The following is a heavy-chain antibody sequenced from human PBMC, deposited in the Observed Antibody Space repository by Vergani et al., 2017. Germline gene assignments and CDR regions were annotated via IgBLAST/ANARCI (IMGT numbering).Heavy chain of an antibody. V-gene: IGHV4-31*03. D-gene: IGHD2-2*01. J-gene: IGHJ6*03. CDR3: ARDRREYQLLRAPYYYYMDV. CDR2: IYYSGST. CDR1: GGSISSGGYY. Sequence: QVQLQESGPGLVEPSQTLSLTCTVSGGSISSGGYYWSWIRQHPGKGLEWIGYIYYSGSTYYNPSLKSRVTISVDTSKNQFSLKLSSVTAADTAVYYCARDRREYQLLRAPYYYYMDVWGKGTTVTVSS.